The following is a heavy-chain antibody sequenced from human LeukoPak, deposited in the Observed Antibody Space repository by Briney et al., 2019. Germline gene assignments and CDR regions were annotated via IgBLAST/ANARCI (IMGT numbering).Heavy chain of an antibody. CDR2: ISGSGGST. CDR3: AKDQDSGWDYYYYYYYMDV. CDR1: GFTFSSYG. V-gene: IGHV3-23*01. Sequence: PGGTLRLSCAASGFTFSSYGMSWVRQALGKGLEWVSAISGSGGSTYYADSVKGRFTISRDNSKNTLYLQMNSLRAEDTAVYYCAKDQDSGWDYYYYYYYMDVWGKGTTVTISS. D-gene: IGHD6-19*01. J-gene: IGHJ6*03.